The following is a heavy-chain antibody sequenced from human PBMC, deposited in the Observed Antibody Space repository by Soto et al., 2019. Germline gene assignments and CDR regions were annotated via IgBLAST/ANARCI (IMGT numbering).Heavy chain of an antibody. J-gene: IGHJ6*03. D-gene: IGHD2-2*01. CDR3: ARSQTTNTPDGLDIVVGPAASDVYYYYMDV. V-gene: IGHV1-8*01. Sequence: ASVKVSCKASGYTFTSYDINWVRQATGQGLEWMGWMNPNSGNTGYAQKFQGRVTMTRNTSISTAYMELSSLRSEDTAVYYCARSQTTNTPDGLDIVVGPAASDVYYYYMDVWGKGTTVTVSS. CDR2: MNPNSGNT. CDR1: GYTFTSYD.